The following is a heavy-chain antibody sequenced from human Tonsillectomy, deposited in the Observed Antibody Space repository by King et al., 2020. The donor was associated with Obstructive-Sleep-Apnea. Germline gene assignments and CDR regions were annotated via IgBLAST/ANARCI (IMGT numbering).Heavy chain of an antibody. Sequence: VQLVQSGAEVKKPGASVKVSCKASGYTFTGYYMHWVRQAPGQGLEWMGWINPNSGGTNYAQKFHGRVTMTRDTSISTAYMELSRLRSDDTAVYYCARDDQTTVAYNWFDPWGQGTLVTVSS. V-gene: IGHV1-2*02. J-gene: IGHJ5*02. CDR3: ARDDQTTVAYNWFDP. CDR1: GYTFTGYY. CDR2: INPNSGGT. D-gene: IGHD4-23*01.